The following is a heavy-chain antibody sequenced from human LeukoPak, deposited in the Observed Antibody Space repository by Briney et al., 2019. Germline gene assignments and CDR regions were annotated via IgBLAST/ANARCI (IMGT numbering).Heavy chain of an antibody. CDR3: VRGTGY. CDR2: IRSYGDNT. Sequence: GGSLRLSCSVSGFTFSTYVMHWVRQAPAKGREYVSAIRSYGDNTYCADSVKGRFTISRDNSKNTLYLQMSSLRADDTAVYYCVRGTGYWGQGTLVTVSS. CDR1: GFTFSTYV. J-gene: IGHJ4*02. V-gene: IGHV3-64D*06.